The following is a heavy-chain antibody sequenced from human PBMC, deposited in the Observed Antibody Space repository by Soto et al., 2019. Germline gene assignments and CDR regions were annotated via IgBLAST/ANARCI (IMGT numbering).Heavy chain of an antibody. CDR2: IKQDGSEK. CDR1: GFTFSSYW. D-gene: IGHD3-9*01. Sequence: PGGSLRLSCAASGFTFSSYWMSWVRQAPGKGLEWVTNIKQDGSEKYYVDSVKGRFTISRDNAKNSLYLQMNSLRAEDTAVYYCARDPIVLRYFDWLLALSRIGMDVWGQGTTVTVSS. J-gene: IGHJ6*02. V-gene: IGHV3-7*03. CDR3: ARDPIVLRYFDWLLALSRIGMDV.